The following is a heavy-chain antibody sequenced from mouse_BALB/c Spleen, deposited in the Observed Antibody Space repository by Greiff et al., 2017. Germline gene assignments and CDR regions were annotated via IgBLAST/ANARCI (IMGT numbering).Heavy chain of an antibody. D-gene: IGHD2-2*01. CDR3: ARHYGYDGYYFDY. CDR1: GFTFSSFG. V-gene: IGHV5-17*02. Sequence: EVMLVESGGGLVQPGGSRKLSCAASGFTFSSFGMHWVRQAPEKGLEWVAYISSGSSTIYYADTVKGRFTISRDNPKNTLFLQMTSLRSEDTAMYYCARHYGYDGYYFDYWGQGTTLTVSS. CDR2: ISSGSSTI. J-gene: IGHJ2*01.